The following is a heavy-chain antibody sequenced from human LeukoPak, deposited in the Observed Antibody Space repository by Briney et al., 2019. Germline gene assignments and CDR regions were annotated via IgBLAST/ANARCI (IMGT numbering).Heavy chain of an antibody. V-gene: IGHV1-46*03. J-gene: IGHJ3*02. CDR2: INPSGGST. CDR3: ALKGFWGGRNAYDI. Sequence: ASVKVSCKASGYTFTNYYMHWVRQAPGQGPEWMGVINPSGGSTSYPQKFQDRITMTRDTSTSTVYMELSSLRSEDTAVYYCALKGFWGGRNAYDIWGQGTMVTVSS. D-gene: IGHD3-3*01. CDR1: GYTFTNYY.